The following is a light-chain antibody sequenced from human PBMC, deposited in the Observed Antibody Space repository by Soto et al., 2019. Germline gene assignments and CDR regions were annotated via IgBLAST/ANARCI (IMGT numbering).Light chain of an antibody. J-gene: IGKJ1*01. Sequence: EIVLTQSPGTLSVSPGERATLSCRASQSLNSNSLAWYQQKPGQAPRLLIYNAYNRASGIPDRFSGSGSGTDFTLTISRLEPEDFAVYYCQQYGSSGTFGQGTKVDIK. CDR2: NAY. V-gene: IGKV3-20*01. CDR1: QSLNSNS. CDR3: QQYGSSGT.